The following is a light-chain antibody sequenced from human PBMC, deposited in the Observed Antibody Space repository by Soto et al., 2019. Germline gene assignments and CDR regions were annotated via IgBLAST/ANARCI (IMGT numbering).Light chain of an antibody. CDR2: GAS. CDR1: ERISNK. CDR3: QQYYSTPPT. J-gene: IGKJ4*01. Sequence: EIVLSQYPATLAVGQGVSVTLCCRARERISNKLAWYQHSPGQAPRRVIYGASTRATGIPDRFSGIGSGTDFTLTISSLQAEDLAVYYCQQYYSTPPTFGGGTKVDI. V-gene: IGKV3-15*01.